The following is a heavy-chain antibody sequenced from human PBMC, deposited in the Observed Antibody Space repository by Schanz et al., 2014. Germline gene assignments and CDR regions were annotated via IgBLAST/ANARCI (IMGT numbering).Heavy chain of an antibody. J-gene: IGHJ4*02. CDR1: GFTFSNYA. Sequence: DVQLLESGGGLVQPGGSLRLSCAASGFTFSNYAMSWVRQAPGKGLEWVSGFIVDSGNTYYAGSVKGRFSISRDYSKNTLYLQMSSLRAEDTAIYYCAKLSSSGRLAGYFDYWGQGALVTVSS. V-gene: IGHV3-23*01. D-gene: IGHD6-19*01. CDR3: AKLSSSGRLAGYFDY. CDR2: FIVDSGNT.